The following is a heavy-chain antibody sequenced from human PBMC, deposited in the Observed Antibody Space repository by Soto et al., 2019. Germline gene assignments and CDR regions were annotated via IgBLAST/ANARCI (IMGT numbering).Heavy chain of an antibody. CDR1: GITYTTYA. J-gene: IGHJ5*02. CDR3: ARGVGSGTYYNQYNWFDP. Sequence: ASVKVSCKASGITYTTYAIHWVRQAPGQGLEWMGWINTGNGNTRYSQRFQGRVTLTTDTSASTAYMEVSSLTSEDTAVYYCARGVGSGTYYNQYNWFDPWGQGTLVTVS. V-gene: IGHV1-3*04. CDR2: INTGNGNT. D-gene: IGHD3-10*01.